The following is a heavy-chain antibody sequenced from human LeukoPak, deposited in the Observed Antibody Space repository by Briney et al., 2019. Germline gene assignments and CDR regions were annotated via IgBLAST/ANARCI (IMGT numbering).Heavy chain of an antibody. CDR3: ARQGGSSSPYYYYYMDV. D-gene: IGHD6-13*01. V-gene: IGHV4-39*01. CDR2: MYHSGST. CDR1: GGSISISSYY. Sequence: SETLSLTCTVSGGSISISSYYWGWIRQPPGKGLEWIGCMYHSGSTYYNPSLKSRVTISVDTSKNQFSLKLSSVTAADTAVYYCARQGGSSSPYYYYYMDVWGKGTTVTVSS. J-gene: IGHJ6*03.